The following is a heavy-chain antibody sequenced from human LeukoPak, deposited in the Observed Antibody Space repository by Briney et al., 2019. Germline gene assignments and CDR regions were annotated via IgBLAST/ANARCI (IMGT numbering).Heavy chain of an antibody. CDR1: GFTFSSYA. CDR2: INHSGST. Sequence: GSLRLSCAASGFTFSSYAMSWIRQPPGKGLEWIGEINHSGSTNYNPSLKSRVTISVDTSKNQFSLKLSSVTAADTAVYYCARGLNYGGSGYYFDSWGPGTLVTVSS. J-gene: IGHJ4*02. D-gene: IGHD3-22*01. CDR3: ARGLNYGGSGYYFDS. V-gene: IGHV4-34*01.